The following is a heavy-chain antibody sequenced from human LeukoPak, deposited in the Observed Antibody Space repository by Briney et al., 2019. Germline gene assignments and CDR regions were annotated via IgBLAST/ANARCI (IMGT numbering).Heavy chain of an antibody. CDR2: INPNSGGT. CDR1: GYTFTGYY. J-gene: IGHJ6*02. Sequence: ASVKVSCKASGYTFTGYYMHWVRQAPGQGLEWMGWINPNSGGTNYARKFQGWVTMTRDTSISTAYMELSRLRSDDTAVYYCARDARTTGTSYYGMDVWGQGTTVTVSS. V-gene: IGHV1-2*04. CDR3: ARDARTTGTSYYGMDV. D-gene: IGHD1-1*01.